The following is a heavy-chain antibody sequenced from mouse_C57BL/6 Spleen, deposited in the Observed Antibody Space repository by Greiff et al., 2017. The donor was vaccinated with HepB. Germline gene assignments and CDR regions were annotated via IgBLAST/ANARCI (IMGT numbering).Heavy chain of an antibody. CDR3: ARTIVYYGSSAFAY. Sequence: EVHLVESGGGLVKPGGSLKLSCAASGFTFSSYAMSWVRQTPEKRLEWVATISDGGSYTYYPDNVKGRFTISRDNAKNNLYLQMSHLKSEDTAMYYCARTIVYYGSSAFAYWGQGTLVTVSA. D-gene: IGHD1-1*01. J-gene: IGHJ3*01. CDR1: GFTFSSYA. V-gene: IGHV5-4*01. CDR2: ISDGGSYT.